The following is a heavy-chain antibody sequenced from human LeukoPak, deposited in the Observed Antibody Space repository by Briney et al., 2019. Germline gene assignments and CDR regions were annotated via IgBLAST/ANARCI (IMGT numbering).Heavy chain of an antibody. CDR1: GGSFSGYY. J-gene: IGHJ6*03. V-gene: IGHV4-34*01. CDR3: ARGYCSGGSCYYPYYYYYMDV. CDR2: IYYSGST. Sequence: SETLSLTCAVYGGSFSGYYWSWIRQPPGKGLEWIGSIYYSGSTYYNPSLKSRVTISVDTSKNQFSLKLSSVTAADTAVYYCARGYCSGGSCYYPYYYYYMDVWGKGTTVTVSS. D-gene: IGHD2-15*01.